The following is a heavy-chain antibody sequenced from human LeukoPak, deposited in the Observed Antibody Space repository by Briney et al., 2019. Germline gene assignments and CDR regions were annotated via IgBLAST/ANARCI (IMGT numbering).Heavy chain of an antibody. CDR1: GFTFSHFS. J-gene: IGHJ4*02. CDR2: ISSSSSDI. V-gene: IGHV3-21*06. Sequence: GGSLRLSCEASGFTFSHFSMNWVRQAPGKGLEWVSSISSSSSDIYYADPVKGRFTISRDNIKNSLYLQMNSLRAKDTAVYYCARVPGGMEWSDFDYWGQGTLVTVSS. CDR3: ARVPGGMEWSDFDY. D-gene: IGHD3-3*01.